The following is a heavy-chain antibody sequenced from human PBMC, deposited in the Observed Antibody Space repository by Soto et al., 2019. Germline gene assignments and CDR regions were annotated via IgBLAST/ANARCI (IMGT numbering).Heavy chain of an antibody. CDR3: ARGIAVAGTNAFDY. D-gene: IGHD6-19*01. CDR1: GGSISSGGYY. CDR2: IYYSGST. J-gene: IGHJ4*02. V-gene: IGHV4-31*03. Sequence: SETLSLTCTVSGGSISSGGYYWSWIRQHPGKGLEWIGYIYYSGSTYYNPSLKSRVTISVDTSKNQFSLKLSSVTAADKAVYYCARGIAVAGTNAFDYWGQGTLVTVSS.